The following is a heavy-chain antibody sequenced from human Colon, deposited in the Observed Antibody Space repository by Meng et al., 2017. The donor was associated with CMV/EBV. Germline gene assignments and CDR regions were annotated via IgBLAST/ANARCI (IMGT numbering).Heavy chain of an antibody. J-gene: IGHJ6*02. CDR2: INPNSGGT. CDR3: ARTLARSWGSTSATINSGVGNYYGMDV. Sequence: ASVKVSCKASGYMFSNFGVAWVRQAPGQGLEWMGWINPNSGGTNYAQKFQGRVTMTRDTSISTAYMELSRLRSDDTAVYYCARTLARSWGSTSATINSGVGNYYGMDVWGQGTTVTVSS. D-gene: IGHD2-2*01. V-gene: IGHV1-2*02. CDR1: GYMFSNFG.